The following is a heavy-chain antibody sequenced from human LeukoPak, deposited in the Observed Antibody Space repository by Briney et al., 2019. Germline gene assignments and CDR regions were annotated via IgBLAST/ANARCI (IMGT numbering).Heavy chain of an antibody. CDR2: ISYDGSNK. D-gene: IGHD2-21*01. Sequence: GGSLRLSCAASGFTFRSYGMHWVRQAPGKGLEWVAVISYDGSNKYYADSVKGRFTISRDNSKNTLYLQMNSLRAEDTAVYYCAKEGHTAHAFDIWGQGTMVTVSS. J-gene: IGHJ3*02. V-gene: IGHV3-30*18. CDR3: AKEGHTAHAFDI. CDR1: GFTFRSYG.